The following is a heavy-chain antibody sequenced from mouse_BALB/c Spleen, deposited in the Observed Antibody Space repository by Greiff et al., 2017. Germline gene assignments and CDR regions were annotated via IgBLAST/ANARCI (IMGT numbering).Heavy chain of an antibody. CDR2: IYPGSGST. D-gene: IGHD1-1*01. J-gene: IGHJ1*01. CDR1: GYTFTDYV. Sequence: QVQLKESGPELVKPGASVKMSCKASGYTFTDYVISWVKQRTGQGLEWIGEIYPGSGSTYYNEKFKGKATLTADKSSNTAYMQLSSLTSEDSAVYFCARSQYYGSSYWYFDVWGAGTTVTVSS. V-gene: IGHV1-77*01. CDR3: ARSQYYGSSYWYFDV.